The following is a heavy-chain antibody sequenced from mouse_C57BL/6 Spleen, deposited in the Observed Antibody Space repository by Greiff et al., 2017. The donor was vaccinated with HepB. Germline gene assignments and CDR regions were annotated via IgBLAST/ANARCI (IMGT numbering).Heavy chain of an antibody. CDR3: ARSDGYYFFAY. Sequence: EVQLQQSGPELVKPGASVKISCKASGYTFTDYYMNWVKQSHGKSLEWIGDINPNNGGTSYNQKFKGKATLTVDKSSSTAYMELRSLTSEDSAVYYCARSDGYYFFAYWGQGTLVTVSA. D-gene: IGHD2-3*01. J-gene: IGHJ3*01. V-gene: IGHV1-26*01. CDR2: INPNNGGT. CDR1: GYTFTDYY.